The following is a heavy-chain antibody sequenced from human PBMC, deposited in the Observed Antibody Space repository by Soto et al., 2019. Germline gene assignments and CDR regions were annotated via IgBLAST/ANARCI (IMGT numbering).Heavy chain of an antibody. V-gene: IGHV4-30-4*01. CDR3: ARGNDSVYFYDY. CDR2: ISRSGNI. CDR1: GGSLTTGDYY. J-gene: IGHJ4*02. D-gene: IGHD2-15*01. Sequence: VQLQESGPGLAKPSQTLSLICTVSGGSLTTGDYYWTWIRQSPGEGLEWIGYISRSGNIFYNPSLKSRITIALDTSKDQFSLKLNSVTAADTAVYYCARGNDSVYFYDYWGQGTLVTVSS.